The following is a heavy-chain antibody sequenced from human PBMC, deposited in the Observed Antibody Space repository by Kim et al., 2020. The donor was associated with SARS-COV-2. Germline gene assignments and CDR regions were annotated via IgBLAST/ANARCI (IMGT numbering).Heavy chain of an antibody. CDR2: INHSGST. CDR3: ARVGRYYYDSSGYLNWFDP. D-gene: IGHD3-22*01. V-gene: IGHV4-34*01. Sequence: SETLSLTCAVYGGSFSGYYWSWIRQPPGKGLEWIGEINHSGSTNYNPSLKSRVTISVDTSKNQFSLKLSSVTAADTAVYYCARVGRYYYDSSGYLNWFDPWGHGTLVTVSS. CDR1: GGSFSGYY. J-gene: IGHJ5*02.